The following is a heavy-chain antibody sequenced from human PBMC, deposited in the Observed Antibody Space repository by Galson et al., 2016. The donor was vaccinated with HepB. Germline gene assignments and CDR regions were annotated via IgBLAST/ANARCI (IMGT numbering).Heavy chain of an antibody. Sequence: SLRLSCAGSGVALSSSAMNWVRQAPGKGLEWISFIRSSCASTYYADYLKGRPAMSRDNAKHPVGLQMKSLRVEDTAVYYCAVTTSGTYGDAFDLWGQGTNVIVSS. D-gene: IGHD2-2*01. CDR2: IRSSCAST. CDR3: AVTTSGTYGDAFDL. J-gene: IGHJ3*01. V-gene: IGHV3-48*03. CDR1: GVALSSSA.